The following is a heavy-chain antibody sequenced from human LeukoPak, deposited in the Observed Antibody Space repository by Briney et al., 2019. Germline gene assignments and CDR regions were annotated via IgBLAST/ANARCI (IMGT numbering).Heavy chain of an antibody. CDR1: GGSISSSRYY. V-gene: IGHV4-39*01. J-gene: IGHJ4*02. CDR2: IYYSGST. D-gene: IGHD5-12*01. CDR3: ARGSGYDIDY. Sequence: SETLSLTCTVSGGSISSSRYYWGWIRQPPGKGLEWIGNIYYSGSTYYNPSLKSRVTISVGTSKNRFSLNLTSVTAADTAVYYCARGSGYDIDYWGQGTLVTVSS.